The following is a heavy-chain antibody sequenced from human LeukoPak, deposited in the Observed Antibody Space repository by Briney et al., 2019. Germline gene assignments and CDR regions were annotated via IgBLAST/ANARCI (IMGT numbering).Heavy chain of an antibody. D-gene: IGHD3-22*01. CDR3: ARTASSGYGRFDY. V-gene: IGHV1-69*05. Sequence: SSVKVSCKASGGTFSSYAISWVRQAPGQGLEWMGRIIPIFGTANSAQKFQGRVTITTDESTSTAYMELSSLRSEGTAVYYCARTASSGYGRFDYWGQGTLVTVSS. CDR2: IIPIFGTA. CDR1: GGTFSSYA. J-gene: IGHJ4*02.